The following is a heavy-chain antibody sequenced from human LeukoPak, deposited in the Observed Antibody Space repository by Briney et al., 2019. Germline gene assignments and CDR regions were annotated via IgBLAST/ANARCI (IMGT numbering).Heavy chain of an antibody. CDR1: GFTFSSYW. V-gene: IGHV3-7*01. Sequence: GGSLRLSCAASGFTFSSYWMSWVRQAPGKGLEWVANLKQDGSEKYYVDSVKGRFTISRDNAKNSLYLQMNSLRAEDTAVYYCATELGYCSSTSCGWGQGTLVPVSS. CDR3: ATELGYCSSTSCG. CDR2: LKQDGSEK. D-gene: IGHD2-2*01. J-gene: IGHJ4*02.